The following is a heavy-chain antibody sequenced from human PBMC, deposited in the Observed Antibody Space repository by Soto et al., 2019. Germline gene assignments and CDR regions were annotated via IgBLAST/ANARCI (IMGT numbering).Heavy chain of an antibody. CDR2: ISSSSSTI. CDR3: ARFWRSGGTSKGYSDY. CDR1: GFTFSSYS. V-gene: IGHV3-48*02. Sequence: GGSLRLSCAASGFTFSSYSMNWVRQAPGKGLEWVSYISSSSSTIYYADSVKGRFTISRDNAKNSLYLQMNSLRDEDTAVYYCARFWRSGGTSKGYSDYWGQGTLVTVSS. J-gene: IGHJ4*02. D-gene: IGHD2-15*01.